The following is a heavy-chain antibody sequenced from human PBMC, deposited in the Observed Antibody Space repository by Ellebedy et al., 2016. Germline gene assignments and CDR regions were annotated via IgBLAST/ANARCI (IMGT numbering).Heavy chain of an antibody. CDR3: ARDLSSSGFDP. D-gene: IGHD6-6*01. J-gene: IGHJ5*02. V-gene: IGHV4-31*03. CDR1: GGSISSGGHY. CDR2: IYYSGST. Sequence: SETLSLXCTVSGGSISSGGHYWSWIRQHPGKGLEWIGYIYYSGSTYYNPSLKSRVTISVDTSKNQFSLKLSSVTAADTAVYYCARDLSSSGFDPWGQGTLVTVSS.